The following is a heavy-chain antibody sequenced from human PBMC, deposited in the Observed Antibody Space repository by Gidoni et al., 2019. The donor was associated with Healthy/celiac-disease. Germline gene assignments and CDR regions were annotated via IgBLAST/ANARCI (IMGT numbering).Heavy chain of an antibody. CDR3: ARHRETGNGNWFDP. V-gene: IGHV5-51*01. CDR1: GYSFTSYC. CDR2: IYPGDSDT. J-gene: IGHJ5*02. D-gene: IGHD1-1*01. Sequence: EVQLVQSGAEAKKPGETVQISCKGSGYSFTSYCVVWVRQMPGKGLEWMGIIYPGDSDTRYSPSFQGQATIAADKAIRTAYLQWSSLKAADTAMYYGARHRETGNGNWFDPWGQGTLVTVSS.